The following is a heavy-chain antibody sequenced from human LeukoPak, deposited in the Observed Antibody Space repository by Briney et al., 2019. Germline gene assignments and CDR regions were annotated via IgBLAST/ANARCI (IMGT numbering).Heavy chain of an antibody. CDR1: GXSFTSFW. CDR3: ARFIAAAGTN. CDR2: IYPGDSDT. V-gene: IGHV5-51*01. Sequence: GESLKISFKGSGXSFTSFWIGWVGRMRGKGLECMGIIYPGDSDTRYSPSFQGQVTISADKSISTTYLQWSSLKASYTAMYYCARFIAAAGTNWGQGTLVTVSS. J-gene: IGHJ4*02. D-gene: IGHD6-13*01.